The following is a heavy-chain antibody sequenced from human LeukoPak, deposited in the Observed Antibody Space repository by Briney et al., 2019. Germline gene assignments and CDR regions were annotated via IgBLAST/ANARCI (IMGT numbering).Heavy chain of an antibody. CDR3: ARVDGDFLPEYFQH. V-gene: IGHV4-4*02. CDR1: GGSISSSNW. CDR2: IYYSGST. Sequence: SETLSLTCAVSGGSISSSNWCRCVLHPPGKELEWIRGIYYSGSTNYNPSLKSRVTISVDKSENQFSLKLSSVTAADTAVYYCARVDGDFLPEYFQHWGQGTLVTVSS. D-gene: IGHD2-21*02. J-gene: IGHJ1*01.